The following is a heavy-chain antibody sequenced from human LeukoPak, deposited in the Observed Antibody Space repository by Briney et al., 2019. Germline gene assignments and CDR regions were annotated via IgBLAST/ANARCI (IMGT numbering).Heavy chain of an antibody. V-gene: IGHV1-2*02. CDR3: ARDQWPNYYDSSGYDYYYYYMDV. CDR2: INPNSGGT. CDR1: GYTFTGYY. Sequence: ASVKVSCKASGYTFTGYYMHWVRQAPGQGLEWMGWINPNSGGTNYAQKFQGRVTMTRDTSISTAYMELSRLGSDDTAVYYCARDQWPNYYDSSGYDYYYYYMDVWGKGTTVTISS. D-gene: IGHD3-22*01. J-gene: IGHJ6*03.